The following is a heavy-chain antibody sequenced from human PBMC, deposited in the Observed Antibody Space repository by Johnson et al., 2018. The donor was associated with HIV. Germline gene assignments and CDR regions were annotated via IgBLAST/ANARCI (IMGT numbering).Heavy chain of an antibody. CDR3: TRRSPYDAFDI. J-gene: IGHJ3*02. CDR2: ISYDGSNK. V-gene: IGHV3-30*03. CDR1: GFTFSSYG. Sequence: QVQLVESGGGVVQPGRSLRLSCAASGFTFSSYGMHWVRQAPGKGLERVAVISYDGSNKYYADSVKGRFTISRDNSKNTLYLQMNSLRAEDTAVYYCTRRSPYDAFDIWGQGTMVTVSS.